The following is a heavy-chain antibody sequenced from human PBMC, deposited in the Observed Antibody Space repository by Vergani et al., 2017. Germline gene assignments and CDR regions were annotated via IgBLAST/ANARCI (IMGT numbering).Heavy chain of an antibody. CDR3: ARDPTTVTYKGAFDI. V-gene: IGHV3-21*02. J-gene: IGHJ3*02. Sequence: EVQLVESGGGLVKPGGSLRLSCAASGFSFSSYSMNWVRQAPGKGLEWVASISGSSSYVFYRDSVEGRFTITRDNAKKSVYLQMNSLRAEDTAMYYCARDPTTVTYKGAFDIWGQGTMVIVSS. CDR2: ISGSSSYV. CDR1: GFSFSSYS. D-gene: IGHD4-17*01.